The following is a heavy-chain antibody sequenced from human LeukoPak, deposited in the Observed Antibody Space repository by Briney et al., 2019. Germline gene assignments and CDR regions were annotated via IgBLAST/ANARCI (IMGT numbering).Heavy chain of an antibody. V-gene: IGHV3-30*04. CDR2: ILYDGSNK. CDR3: ARDFAAAGIFDY. CDR1: GFTFSSYA. J-gene: IGHJ4*02. D-gene: IGHD6-13*01. Sequence: GRFLRLSCAASGFTFSSYAMHWVRQAPGKGLEWVALILYDGSNKYYADSVKGRFTISRDNSKNTLYMQMNSLRAEDTAVYYCARDFAAAGIFDYWGQGTLVTVSS.